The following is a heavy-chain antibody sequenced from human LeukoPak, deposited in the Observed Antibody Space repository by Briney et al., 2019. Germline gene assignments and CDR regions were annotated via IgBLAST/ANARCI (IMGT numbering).Heavy chain of an antibody. J-gene: IGHJ4*02. V-gene: IGHV4-39*01. CDR1: GGSISSSSYY. CDR2: IYYSGST. CDR3: TRQGSLGTSGYYY. D-gene: IGHD3-22*01. Sequence: SETLSLTCTVSGGSISSSSYYWGWIRQPPGKGLEWIGSIYYSGSTYYNPSLKSRVTISVDMSKNQFSLKLSSVTAADTAVYYCTRQGSLGTSGYYYWGQGTLVTVSS.